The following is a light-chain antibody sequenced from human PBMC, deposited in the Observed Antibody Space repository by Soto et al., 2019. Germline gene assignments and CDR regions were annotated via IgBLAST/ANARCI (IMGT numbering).Light chain of an antibody. V-gene: IGLV2-14*01. CDR1: STDVGGYKY. CDR2: DVT. Sequence: QSVLTQPASVPGSPGQSITISCTGTSTDVGGYKYVSWYQQHPGKAPKFMIYDVTSRPSGISNRFSGSKSGNTAFLIISGLQAEDEADYYCLSYTSSDTYVFGTGTKVTV. J-gene: IGLJ1*01. CDR3: LSYTSSDTYV.